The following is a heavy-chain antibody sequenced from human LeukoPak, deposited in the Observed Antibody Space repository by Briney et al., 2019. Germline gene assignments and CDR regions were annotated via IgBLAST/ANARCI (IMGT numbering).Heavy chain of an antibody. Sequence: ALVKVSCKASGYTFTGYYIHWVRQAPGQGLEWIGWINTISGGTNYAQKFQGRVTMTRDTSISTAYMELSRLRSDDTAVYYCARDDYGDYGARGGFDYWGQGALVTVSS. CDR1: GYTFTGYY. CDR3: ARDDYGDYGARGGFDY. D-gene: IGHD4-17*01. CDR2: INTISGGT. J-gene: IGHJ4*02. V-gene: IGHV1-2*02.